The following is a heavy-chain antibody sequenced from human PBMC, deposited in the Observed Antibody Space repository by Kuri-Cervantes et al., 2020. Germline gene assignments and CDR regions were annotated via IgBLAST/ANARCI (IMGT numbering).Heavy chain of an antibody. Sequence: GGSLRLSCAASGFTFSSYWMSWVRQAPGKGLEWVANIKQDGSEKYYVDSVKGRFTISRDNSKNTLYLQMNSLRAEDTAVYYCARLGIFWSGYSLPDDYGGQGTLVTVSS. CDR2: IKQDGSEK. J-gene: IGHJ4*02. CDR3: ARLGIFWSGYSLPDDY. D-gene: IGHD3-3*01. CDR1: GFTFSSYW. V-gene: IGHV3-7*01.